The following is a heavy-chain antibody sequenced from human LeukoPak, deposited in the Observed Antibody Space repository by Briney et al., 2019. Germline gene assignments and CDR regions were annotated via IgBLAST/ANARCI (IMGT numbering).Heavy chain of an antibody. CDR3: ARVRIVRATIGYYMDV. V-gene: IGHV4-39*07. Sequence: SETLSLSCTVSGGSISSSSYYWGWIRQPPGKGLEWIGSIYYSGSTYYNPSLKSRVTISVDTSKNQFSLKLSSVTAADTAVYYCARVRIVRATIGYYMDVWGKGTTVTVSS. D-gene: IGHD1-26*01. CDR2: IYYSGST. J-gene: IGHJ6*03. CDR1: GGSISSSSYY.